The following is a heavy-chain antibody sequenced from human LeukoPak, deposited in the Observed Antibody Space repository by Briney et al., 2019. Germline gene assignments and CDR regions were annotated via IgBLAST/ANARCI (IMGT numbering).Heavy chain of an antibody. Sequence: SETLSLTCAVYGGSFSGYYWSWIRQPPGKGLEWIGEINHSGSTNYNPSLESRVTISVDTSKNQFSLKLSSVTAADTAVYYCARRWNIVLMGRPNYNWSDPWGQGTLVTVSS. CDR1: GGSFSGYY. CDR3: ARRWNIVLMGRPNYNWSDP. V-gene: IGHV4-34*01. J-gene: IGHJ5*02. D-gene: IGHD2-8*01. CDR2: INHSGST.